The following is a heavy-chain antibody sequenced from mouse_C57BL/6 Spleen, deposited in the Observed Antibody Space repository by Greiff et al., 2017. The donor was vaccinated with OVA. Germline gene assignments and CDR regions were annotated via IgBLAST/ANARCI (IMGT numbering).Heavy chain of an antibody. CDR3: ARVTTVGDWYFDV. CDR1: GYTFTSYW. J-gene: IGHJ1*03. CDR2: IDPSDSET. Sequence: VQLQQSGAELVRPGSSVKLSCKASGYTFTSYWMHWVKQRPIQGLEWIGNIDPSDSETHYNQKFKDKATLTVDKSSSTAYMQLSSLTSEDSAVYYCARVTTVGDWYFDVWGTGTTVTVSS. D-gene: IGHD1-1*01. V-gene: IGHV1-52*01.